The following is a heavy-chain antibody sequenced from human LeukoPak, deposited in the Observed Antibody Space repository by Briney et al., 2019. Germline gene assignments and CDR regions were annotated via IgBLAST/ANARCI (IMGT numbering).Heavy chain of an antibody. CDR3: ARDRGYSYARYYFDY. CDR2: INPNSGGT. Sequence: ASVKVSCKASGYTFTCYYMHWVRQAPGQGLEWMGWINPNSGGTSFAQKFQDRVTMTRDTSISTAYMELSRLRSDDTAVYYCARDRGYSYARYYFDYWGQGTLVTVSS. J-gene: IGHJ4*02. CDR1: GYTFTCYY. V-gene: IGHV1-2*02. D-gene: IGHD5-18*01.